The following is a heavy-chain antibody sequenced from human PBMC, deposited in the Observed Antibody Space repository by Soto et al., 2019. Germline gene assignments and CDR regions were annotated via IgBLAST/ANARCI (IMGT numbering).Heavy chain of an antibody. CDR3: ARDRASSSWYYFDY. J-gene: IGHJ4*02. V-gene: IGHV4-38-2*02. CDR1: DFSIRTDYY. D-gene: IGHD6-13*01. Sequence: PSEPLSLTCTVLDFSIRTDYYWGWIRQPPGNGLEWIASFYHTGSTHYNPSLKSRVTMSVDTSKNQFSLKLSSVTAADTAVYYCARDRASSSWYYFDYWGQGTLVTSPQ. CDR2: FYHTGST.